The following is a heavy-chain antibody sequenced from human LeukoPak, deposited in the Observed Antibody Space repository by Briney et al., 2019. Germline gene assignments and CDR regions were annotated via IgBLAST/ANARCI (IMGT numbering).Heavy chain of an antibody. V-gene: IGHV1-18*01. D-gene: IGHD6-13*01. CDR3: ARDSPLIAAAGTGFDY. Sequence: GASVKVSCKASGYTFTSYGISWVRQAPGQGLEWMGWISAYNGNTNSAQKLQGRVTMTTDTSTSTAYMELRSLRSDDTAVYYCARDSPLIAAAGTGFDYWGQGTLVTVSS. CDR1: GYTFTSYG. J-gene: IGHJ4*02. CDR2: ISAYNGNT.